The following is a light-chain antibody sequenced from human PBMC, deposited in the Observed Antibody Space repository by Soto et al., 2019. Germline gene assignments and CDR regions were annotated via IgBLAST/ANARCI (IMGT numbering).Light chain of an antibody. CDR1: SSDVGNYNR. J-gene: IGLJ1*01. Sequence: QSALTQPPSVSGSPGQSVTISCTGTSSDVGNYNRVSWYQQSPGTAPKLVIFEVSNRPSGVSNRFSGSKSGNTASLTISGLQAEDEADYYCNSFTSSSTNVFGTGTKLTVL. CDR2: EVS. CDR3: NSFTSSSTNV. V-gene: IGLV2-18*02.